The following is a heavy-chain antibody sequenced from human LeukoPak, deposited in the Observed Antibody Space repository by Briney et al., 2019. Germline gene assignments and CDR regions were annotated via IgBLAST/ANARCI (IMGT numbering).Heavy chain of an antibody. Sequence: GGSLRLSCAASGFTFSSYIMNWVRQAPGKGLEWVSSISSSSSYIYYADSVKGRFTISRDNAKNSLYLQMNSLRAEDTAVYYCAKGIVGAIWYFDYWGQGTLVTVSS. J-gene: IGHJ4*02. CDR2: ISSSSSYI. D-gene: IGHD1-26*01. V-gene: IGHV3-21*01. CDR1: GFTFSSYI. CDR3: AKGIVGAIWYFDY.